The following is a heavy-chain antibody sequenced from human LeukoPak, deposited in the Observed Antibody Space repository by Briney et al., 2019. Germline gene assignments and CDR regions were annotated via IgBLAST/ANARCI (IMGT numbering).Heavy chain of an antibody. CDR1: GGSISSGSYY. CDR2: IYTSGST. Sequence: SETLSLTCTVSGGSISSGSYYWSWIRQPAGKGLESIGRIYTSGSTNYNPSLKSRVTISVDTSKNQFSLKLSSVTAADTAVYYCARSEEYCSSTSCYGAHMDVWGKGTTVTVSS. V-gene: IGHV4-61*02. CDR3: ARSEEYCSSTSCYGAHMDV. J-gene: IGHJ6*03. D-gene: IGHD2-2*01.